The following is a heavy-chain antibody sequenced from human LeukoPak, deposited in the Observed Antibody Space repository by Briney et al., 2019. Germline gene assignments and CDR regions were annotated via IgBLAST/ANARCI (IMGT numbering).Heavy chain of an antibody. J-gene: IGHJ4*02. V-gene: IGHV3-74*01. CDR3: ARGPSYSPPGF. Sequence: GGSLRLSCAASGFTFSNYWMHWVRQAPGKGLVWVSRINSDGSSTSYADSVKGRFTISRDNAKNTLYLQMNSLRAEDTAVYYCARGPSYSPPGFWGQGTLVTGSS. CDR2: INSDGSST. CDR1: GFTFSNYW. D-gene: IGHD3-16*01.